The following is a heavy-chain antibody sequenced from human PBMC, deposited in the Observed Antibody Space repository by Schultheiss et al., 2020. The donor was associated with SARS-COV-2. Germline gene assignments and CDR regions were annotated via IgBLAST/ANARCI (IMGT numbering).Heavy chain of an antibody. Sequence: FSSYSMNWVRQAPGKGLEWIGEINHSGSTNYNPSLKSRVTISVDKSKNQFSLKLSSVTAADTAVYYCARGVGIWFGELSAPWFDYWGQGTLVTVSS. CDR1: FSSYS. CDR2: INHSGST. V-gene: IGHV4-34*01. CDR3: ARGVGIWFGELSAPWFDY. D-gene: IGHD3-10*01. J-gene: IGHJ4*02.